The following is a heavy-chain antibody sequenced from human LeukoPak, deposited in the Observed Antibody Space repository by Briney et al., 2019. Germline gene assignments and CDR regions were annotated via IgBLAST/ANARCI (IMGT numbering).Heavy chain of an antibody. V-gene: IGHV3-66*01. CDR1: GFTVSSNY. D-gene: IGHD3-22*01. CDR2: IYSGDST. Sequence: VGSLRLSCAASGFTVSSNYMSWVRQAPGKGLEWVSVIYSGDSTYYADSVKGRFTISRDNSKNTLYLQMNSLRAEDTAVYYCARVDRDDSIDKGAFDIWGQGTMVTVSS. CDR3: ARVDRDDSIDKGAFDI. J-gene: IGHJ3*02.